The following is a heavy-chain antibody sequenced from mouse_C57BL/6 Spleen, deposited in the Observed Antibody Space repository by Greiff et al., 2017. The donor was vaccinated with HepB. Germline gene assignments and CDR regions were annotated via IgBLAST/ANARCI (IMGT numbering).Heavy chain of an antibody. V-gene: IGHV1-81*01. CDR1: GYTFTSYG. Sequence: LVESAAELARPGASVKLSCKASGYTFTSYGISWVKQRTGQGLEWIGEIYPRSGNTYYNEKFKGKATLTADKSSSTAYMELRSLTSEDSAVYFCARGGYYVSSPYYYSMDYWGQGTSVTVSS. CDR3: ARGGYYVSSPYYYSMDY. D-gene: IGHD1-1*01. CDR2: IYPRSGNT. J-gene: IGHJ4*01.